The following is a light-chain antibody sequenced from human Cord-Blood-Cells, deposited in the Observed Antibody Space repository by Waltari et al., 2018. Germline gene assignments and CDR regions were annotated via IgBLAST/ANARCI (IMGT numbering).Light chain of an antibody. J-gene: IGLJ1*01. CDR1: SSDVGRYNI. CDR2: EGS. V-gene: IGLV2-23*01. Sequence: QSALTQPASVSGSPGQSITLSCPGPSSDVGRYNIVSWYQQHPGKAPKLMIYEGSKRPSGVSNRFSGSKSGNTASLTISGLQAEDEADYYCCSYAGSSTYVFGTGTKVTVL. CDR3: CSYAGSSTYV.